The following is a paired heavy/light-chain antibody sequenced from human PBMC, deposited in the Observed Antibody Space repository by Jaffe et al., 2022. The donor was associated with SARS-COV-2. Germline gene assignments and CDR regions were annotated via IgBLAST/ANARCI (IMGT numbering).Heavy chain of an antibody. CDR3: AKERYDSSGYYDY. D-gene: IGHD3-22*01. Sequence: EVQLVESGGGLVQPGGSLRLSCAASGFTFRDYAMNWVRQAPGKGLEWVSAITGGGGSTYYADSVKGRFTISRDDSKNTLYLQMNSLRAEDTAVYYCAKERYDSSGYYDYWGQGTLVTVSS. V-gene: IGHV3-23*04. CDR2: ITGGGGST. J-gene: IGHJ4*02. CDR1: GFTFRDYA.
Light chain of an antibody. V-gene: IGKV3-15*01. CDR3: QQYNNWPLYT. Sequence: EIVMTQSPATLSVSPGERATLSCRASQSVSSNLAWYQQKPGQAPRLLIYGASTRATGIPARFSGSGSGTEFTLTISSLQSEDFAVYYCQQYNNWPLYTFGQGTRLEIK. J-gene: IGKJ2*01. CDR2: GAS. CDR1: QSVSSN.